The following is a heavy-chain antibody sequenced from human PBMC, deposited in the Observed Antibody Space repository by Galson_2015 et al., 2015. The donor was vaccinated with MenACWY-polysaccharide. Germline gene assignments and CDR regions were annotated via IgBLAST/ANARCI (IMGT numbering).Heavy chain of an antibody. CDR2: ISGNDGDA. CDR1: GYTFTNHF. D-gene: IGHD5-12*01. CDR3: ARDKPPTTDVDYYSGLDV. V-gene: IGHV1-18*01. Sequence: SVKVSCKASGYTFTNHFITWVRQAPGQGLEWMGWISGNDGDADYAQKFQGRVTMTSDTSTSTFYMELSSLTSEDTAIYYCARDKPPTTDVDYYSGLDVWGQGTTVIVSS. J-gene: IGHJ6*02.